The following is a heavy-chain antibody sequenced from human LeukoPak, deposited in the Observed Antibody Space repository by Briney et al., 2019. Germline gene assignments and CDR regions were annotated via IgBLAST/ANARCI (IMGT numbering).Heavy chain of an antibody. D-gene: IGHD3-10*01. J-gene: IGHJ4*02. CDR1: GGTFSSYT. V-gene: IGHV1-69*02. CDR2: IIPILGEP. CDR3: ARKGGLGTYGIFDY. Sequence: SVKVSCKASGGTFSSYTISWVRQAPGQGLEWMGRIIPILGEPDYAQKFQGRVTITADMSTSTAYMELSSLRSEDTAVYYCARKGGLGTYGIFDYCGQGTLVTVSS.